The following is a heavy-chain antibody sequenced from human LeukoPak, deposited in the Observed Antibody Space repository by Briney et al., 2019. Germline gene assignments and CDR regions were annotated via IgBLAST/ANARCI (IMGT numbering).Heavy chain of an antibody. CDR1: GGSISSSNW. J-gene: IGHJ3*02. V-gene: IGHV4-4*02. D-gene: IGHD3-10*01. CDR3: AHGSGSYYNVPAFDI. CDR2: IYHSGST. Sequence: SETLSLTCAVSGGSISSSNWWSWVRQPPGKGLEWIGEIYHSGSTNYNPSLKSRVTISVGKSKNQFSLKLSSVTAADTAVYYCAHGSGSYYNVPAFDIWGQGTMVTVSS.